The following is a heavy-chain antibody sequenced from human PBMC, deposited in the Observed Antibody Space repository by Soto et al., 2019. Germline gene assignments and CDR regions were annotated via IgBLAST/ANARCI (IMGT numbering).Heavy chain of an antibody. CDR1: GGSISSYY. V-gene: IGHV4-59*01. J-gene: IGHJ4*02. CDR3: ARVLSTRGYSYGDFDY. D-gene: IGHD5-18*01. Sequence: SETLSLTCTVSGGSISSYYWSWIRQPPGKGLEWIGYIYYSGSTNYNPSLKSRVTISVDTSKNQFSLKLSSVTAADTAVYYCARVLSTRGYSYGDFDYWGQGTLVTVS. CDR2: IYYSGST.